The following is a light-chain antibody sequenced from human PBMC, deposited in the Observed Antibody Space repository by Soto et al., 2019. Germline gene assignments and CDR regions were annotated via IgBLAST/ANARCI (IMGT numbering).Light chain of an antibody. CDR3: QTWSTGFSVV. Sequence: QPVLTQSPSASASLGASVKLTCTLSSGHSSYAIAWHQQQPEKGPRYLMKLNSDGSHNKGDGIPDRFSGSSSGAERYLTISTLQSEDEADYDCQTWSTGFSVVFGGGTKLTVL. V-gene: IGLV4-69*01. J-gene: IGLJ2*01. CDR1: SGHSSYA. CDR2: LNSDGSH.